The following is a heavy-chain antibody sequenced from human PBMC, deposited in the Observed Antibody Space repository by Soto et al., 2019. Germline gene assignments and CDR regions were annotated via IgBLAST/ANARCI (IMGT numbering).Heavy chain of an antibody. CDR2: ISAYNGNT. J-gene: IGHJ3*02. CDR3: ARDPIVGATLRAFDI. V-gene: IGHV1-18*01. D-gene: IGHD1-26*01. CDR1: CYTFTSYG. Sequence: ASVKVSCKASCYTFTSYGMSWVRQAPVQGLEWMGWISAYNGNTNYAQKLQGRFTMTTDTSTSTAYMELRTLRSDDTAVYYCARDPIVGATLRAFDIWGQGTMVTVSS.